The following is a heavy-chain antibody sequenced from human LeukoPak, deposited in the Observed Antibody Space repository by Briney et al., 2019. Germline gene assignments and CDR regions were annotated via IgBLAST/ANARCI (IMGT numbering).Heavy chain of an antibody. CDR3: TRNFDEDTGS. Sequence: GGSLRLSCAASGFTFSSYWMHWVRQAPGKGLVWVSRINGDGSRTNCADSVKGRFTISRDNAKNTLYLQMNSLRVEDTAVYYCTRNFDEDTGSWGQGTLGTVSP. CDR2: INGDGSRT. J-gene: IGHJ5*02. V-gene: IGHV3-74*01. D-gene: IGHD3-9*01. CDR1: GFTFSSYW.